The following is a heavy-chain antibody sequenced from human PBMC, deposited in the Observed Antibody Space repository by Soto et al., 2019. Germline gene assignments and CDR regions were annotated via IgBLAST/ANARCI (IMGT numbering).Heavy chain of an antibody. D-gene: IGHD3-22*01. CDR1: GGTFRSNG. V-gene: IGHV1-69*01. CDR3: AMITMIHSFDP. J-gene: IGHJ5*02. Sequence: QVQLVQSGAEVKKPGSSVKVSCKASGGTFRSNGISWVRQAPGQGLEWLGGSIPIVHTASYAQTFRGRVTITADEATHTAYMELSSLRSEDTAVYYCAMITMIHSFDPWGQGTLVTVSS. CDR2: SIPIVHTA.